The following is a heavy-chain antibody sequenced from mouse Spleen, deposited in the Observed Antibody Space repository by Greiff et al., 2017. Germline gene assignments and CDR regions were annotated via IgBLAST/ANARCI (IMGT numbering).Heavy chain of an antibody. Sequence: EVQLQQSGAELVGPGASVKLSCTASGFNIKDDYMHWVKQRPEQGLEWIGWIDPENGDTEYASKFQGKATITADTSSNTAYLQLSSLTSEDTAVYYCTTHYYGSSWYFDVWGAGTTVTVSS. CDR2: IDPENGDT. D-gene: IGHD1-1*01. CDR1: GFNIKDDY. CDR3: TTHYYGSSWYFDV. J-gene: IGHJ1*01. V-gene: IGHV14-4*01.